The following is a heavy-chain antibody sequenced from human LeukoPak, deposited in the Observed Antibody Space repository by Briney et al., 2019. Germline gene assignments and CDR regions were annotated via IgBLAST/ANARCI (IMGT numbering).Heavy chain of an antibody. D-gene: IGHD3-10*01. V-gene: IGHV4-34*01. CDR1: GGSFSGYY. CDR3: ARLTITMVRGVIITTPRSNWFDP. J-gene: IGHJ5*02. CDR2: INHSGST. Sequence: PSETLSLTCAVYGGSFSGYYWSWIRQPPGKGLEWIGEINHSGSTNYNPSLKSRVTISVDTSKNQFSLKLSSVTAADTAVYYCARLTITMVRGVIITTPRSNWFDPWGQGTLVTVSS.